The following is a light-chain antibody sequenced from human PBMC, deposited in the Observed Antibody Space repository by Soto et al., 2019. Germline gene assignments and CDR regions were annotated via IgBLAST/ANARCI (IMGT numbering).Light chain of an antibody. Sequence: DIQLTQSPSFLSAPVGDRVTITCRASQGISSYLAWYQQKPGKAPKLLIYAASTLQSGVPSRFSGSGSGTEFTLTISSLQPEDFETYYCQQINSYPRTLGQGTKVDIK. J-gene: IGKJ1*01. CDR3: QQINSYPRT. V-gene: IGKV1-9*01. CDR1: QGISSY. CDR2: AAS.